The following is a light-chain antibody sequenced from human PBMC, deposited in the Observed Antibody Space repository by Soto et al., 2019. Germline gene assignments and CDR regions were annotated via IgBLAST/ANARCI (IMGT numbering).Light chain of an antibody. CDR1: SSDVGGYSY. CDR3: ASYTTSSTYV. V-gene: IGLV2-14*01. CDR2: DVS. J-gene: IGLJ1*01. Sequence: HSVLTQPASVSGAAGQSIAISCTGTSSDVGGYSYVSWYQQQPGKAPKLVISDVSNRPSGVSDRFSGSKSGNTASLTISGLQTEDEADYYCASYTTSSTYVFGTGTKVTVL.